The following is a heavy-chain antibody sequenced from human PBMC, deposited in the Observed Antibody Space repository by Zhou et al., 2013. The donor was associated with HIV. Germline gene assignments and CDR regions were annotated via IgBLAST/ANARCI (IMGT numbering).Heavy chain of an antibody. D-gene: IGHD1-20*01. V-gene: IGHV1-18*04. CDR3: AREMVITPSYYGMDV. CDR1: GYTFTTYG. CDR2: ISTFNGNR. J-gene: IGHJ6*02. Sequence: QVQLVQSGPEVKKPGASVKVSCKTSGYTFTTYGISWVRQAPGQGLEWMGWISTFNGNRNYAQKFQGRVTMTTDTATSTVYMELGSLRSDDTAVYYCAREMVITPSYYGMDVWGQGTTVTVSS.